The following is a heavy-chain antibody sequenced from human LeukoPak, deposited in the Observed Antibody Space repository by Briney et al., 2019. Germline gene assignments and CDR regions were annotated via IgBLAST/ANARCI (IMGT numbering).Heavy chain of an antibody. Sequence: GGSLRLSCAASGFTFSSYAMSWVRQAPGKGLEWVSAISGSGGSTYYADSVKGRFTISRDNSKNTLYLQMDSLRDEDTAVYYCAKGLYSNYGPFDYWGQGTLVTVSS. V-gene: IGHV3-23*01. CDR3: AKGLYSNYGPFDY. CDR1: GFTFSSYA. J-gene: IGHJ4*02. D-gene: IGHD4-11*01. CDR2: ISGSGGST.